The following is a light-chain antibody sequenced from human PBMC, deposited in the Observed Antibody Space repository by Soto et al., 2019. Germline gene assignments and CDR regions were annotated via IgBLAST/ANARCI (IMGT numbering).Light chain of an antibody. V-gene: IGKV3-20*01. CDR1: QSFNSIY. CDR2: GAS. J-gene: IGKJ1*01. Sequence: EIVMTQSPATLSVSPGERATLSCRASQSFNSIYLAWYQQKPGQAPRPLIYGASSRATGIPDRFSGGGSGADFTLTISRLDPEDFAVYYCQKYDSLPPWTFGQGTKVDIK. CDR3: QKYDSLPPWT.